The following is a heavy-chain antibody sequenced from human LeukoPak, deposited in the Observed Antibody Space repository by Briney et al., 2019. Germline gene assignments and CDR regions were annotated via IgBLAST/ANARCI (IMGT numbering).Heavy chain of an antibody. CDR1: GFTFSSYA. J-gene: IGHJ4*02. D-gene: IGHD1-14*01. CDR3: ARGTLNIPGEHGAFDY. Sequence: GGSLRLSCAASGFTFSSYAMSWVRQAPGKGLEWVSAISGSGGSTYYADSVKGRFTISRDNAKNSLYLQMNSLRAEDAAVYYCARGTLNIPGEHGAFDYWGQGTLVTVSS. V-gene: IGHV3-23*01. CDR2: ISGSGGST.